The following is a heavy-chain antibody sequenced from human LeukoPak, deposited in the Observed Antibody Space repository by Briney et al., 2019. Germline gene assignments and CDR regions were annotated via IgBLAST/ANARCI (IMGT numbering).Heavy chain of an antibody. D-gene: IGHD5-12*01. CDR1: GFALSNYA. V-gene: IGHV3-30*02. CDR3: VSHPRGYGIFHI. CDR2: IQYDGNAK. J-gene: IGHJ3*02. Sequence: GGSLRLSCAASGFALSNYAMHWVRQAPGKGLEWVAFIQYDGNAKHYADSVTGRFTISRDISTNTLYLQMNSLRADDTAVYYCVSHPRGYGIFHIWGQGTMLTVSS.